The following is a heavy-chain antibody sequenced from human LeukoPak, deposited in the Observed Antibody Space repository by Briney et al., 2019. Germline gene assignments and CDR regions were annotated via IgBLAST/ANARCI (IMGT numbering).Heavy chain of an antibody. CDR2: IYSGGST. CDR1: GFTVSSNY. D-gene: IGHD3-22*01. V-gene: IGHV3-53*01. Sequence: GGSLRLSCAASGFTVSSNYMSWVRQAPGKGLEWVSVIYSGGSTYYADSVKGRFTISRDNSKNTLYLQMNSLRAEDTAVYYCARDLIPDYYDSSGYYRTIDAFDIWGQGTMVTVSS. J-gene: IGHJ3*02. CDR3: ARDLIPDYYDSSGYYRTIDAFDI.